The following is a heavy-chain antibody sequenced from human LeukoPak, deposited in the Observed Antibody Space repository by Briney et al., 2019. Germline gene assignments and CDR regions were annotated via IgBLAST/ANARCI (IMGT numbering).Heavy chain of an antibody. CDR1: GFTFSGYS. CDR2: ISSSSSYI. Sequence: PGGSLRLSCAASGFTFSGYSMNWVRQAPGKGLEWVSSISSSSSYIYYADSVKGRFTISRDNAKNSLYLQMNSLRAEDTAVYYCARHGGYCSSTSCYCDYWGQGTLVTVSS. J-gene: IGHJ4*02. CDR3: ARHGGYCSSTSCYCDY. D-gene: IGHD2-2*01. V-gene: IGHV3-21*01.